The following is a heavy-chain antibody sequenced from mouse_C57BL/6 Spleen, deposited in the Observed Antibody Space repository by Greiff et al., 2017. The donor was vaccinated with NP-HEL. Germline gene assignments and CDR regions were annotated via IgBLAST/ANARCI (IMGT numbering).Heavy chain of an antibody. V-gene: IGHV1-50*01. J-gene: IGHJ4*01. CDR3: ARQSYAMDY. CDR1: GYTFTSYW. Sequence: QVQLQQSGAELVKPGASVKLSCKASGYTFTSYWMQWVKQRPGQGLEWIGEIDPSDSYTNYNQKFKGKATLTVDTSSSTAYMQLSSLTSEDSAVYYCARQSYAMDYWGQGTSVTVSS. CDR2: IDPSDSYT.